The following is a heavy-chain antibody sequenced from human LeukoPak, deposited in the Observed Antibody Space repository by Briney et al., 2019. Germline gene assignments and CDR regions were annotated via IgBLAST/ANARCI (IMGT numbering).Heavy chain of an antibody. CDR3: ARGNSRRVWFDP. CDR1: GGSISSGGYS. Sequence: PSQTLSLTCAVSGGSISSGGYSWSWIRQPPGKGLEWIGYIYRSGSTYYNPSLKSRVTISVDRSKNQFSLKLSSVTAADTAVYYCARGNSRRVWFDPWGQGTLVTVSS. V-gene: IGHV4-30-2*01. CDR2: IYRSGST. D-gene: IGHD6-13*01. J-gene: IGHJ5*02.